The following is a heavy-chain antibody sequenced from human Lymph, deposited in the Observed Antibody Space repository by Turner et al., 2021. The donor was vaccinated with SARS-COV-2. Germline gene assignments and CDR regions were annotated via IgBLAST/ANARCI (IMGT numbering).Heavy chain of an antibody. V-gene: IGHV3-33*01. CDR3: AREGVVGATSGLDY. CDR1: GFTFSSEG. J-gene: IGHJ4*02. Sequence: MQLVESGGGVGKPGRFLRLSCAASGFTFSSEGMHWFRQAPGKGLEWVSVIWYDGSNKYHADALKVRFTISRDNSKNTLYLQMNSLRAEDTAVYYCAREGVVGATSGLDYWGQGTLFTVSA. D-gene: IGHD1-26*01. CDR2: IWYDGSNK.